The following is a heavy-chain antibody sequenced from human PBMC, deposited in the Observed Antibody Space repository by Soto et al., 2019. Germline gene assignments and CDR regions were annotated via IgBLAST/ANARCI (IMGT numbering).Heavy chain of an antibody. CDR1: GGSISSYY. V-gene: IGHV4-59*08. Sequence: SETLSLTCTVSGGSISSYYWSWIRQPPGKGLEWIGYIYYSGSTNYNPSLRSRVTISVDTSKNQFSLKLSSVTAADTAVYYCALWQQLVQGPLAFDIWGQGTMVTVSS. J-gene: IGHJ3*02. D-gene: IGHD6-13*01. CDR3: ALWQQLVQGPLAFDI. CDR2: IYYSGST.